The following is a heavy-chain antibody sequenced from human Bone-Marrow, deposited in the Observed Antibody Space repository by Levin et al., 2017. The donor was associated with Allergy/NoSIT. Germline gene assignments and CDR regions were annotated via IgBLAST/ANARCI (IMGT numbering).Heavy chain of an antibody. CDR3: AREQDKAMDNYYYYGMDV. J-gene: IGHJ6*02. CDR2: ISSGSSHI. D-gene: IGHD5-18*01. CDR1: GFSFNSYS. Sequence: GGSLRLSCTAAGFSFNSYSMNWVRQAPGKGLEWVSSISSGSSHIYYADPVKGRFSISRDSAKNSLYLQMNSLGAEDTALYYCAREQDKAMDNYYYYGMDVRGQGTTVTVSS. V-gene: IGHV3-21*01.